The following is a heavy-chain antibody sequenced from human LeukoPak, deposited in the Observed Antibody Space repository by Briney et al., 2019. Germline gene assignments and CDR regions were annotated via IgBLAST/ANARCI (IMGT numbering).Heavy chain of an antibody. CDR3: ARADANYYGSGSYYTESFDY. CDR2: IYYSGST. CDR1: GGSISSSSYY. V-gene: IGHV4-39*07. D-gene: IGHD3-10*01. J-gene: IGHJ4*02. Sequence: SETLSLTCTVSGGSISSSSYYWGWIRQPPGKGLEWIGSIYYSGSTYYNPSLKSRVTISVDTSKNQFSLKLSSVTAADTAVYYCARADANYYGSGSYYTESFDYWGQGTLVTVSS.